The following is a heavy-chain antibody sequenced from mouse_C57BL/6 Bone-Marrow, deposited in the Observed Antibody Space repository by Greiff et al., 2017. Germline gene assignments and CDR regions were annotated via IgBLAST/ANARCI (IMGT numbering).Heavy chain of an antibody. V-gene: IGHV5-6*02. Sequence: EVKLMESGGDLVKPGGSLKLSCAASGFTFSSYGMSWVRQTPDTRLEWVATISSGGSYTYSPDSVKGRVTISRDNAKNTLYLQMSSLQSEDTAMYYCARGGGYWFAYWGQGTLVTVSA. D-gene: IGHD1-1*02. CDR1: GFTFSSYG. CDR2: ISSGGSYT. J-gene: IGHJ3*01. CDR3: ARGGGYWFAY.